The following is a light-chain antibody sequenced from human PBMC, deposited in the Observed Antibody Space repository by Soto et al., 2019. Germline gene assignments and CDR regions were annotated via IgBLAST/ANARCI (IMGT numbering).Light chain of an antibody. V-gene: IGKV3-15*01. Sequence: EIVMTQSPATLSVSPGERATLSCRASQSISITLAWYQQKPGQAPRLLIYGASTRATDIPARFSGSGSGTAFTLTLSGLQSEDFAVYYCQQYNNWPRTFGGGTKVEI. CDR2: GAS. CDR3: QQYNNWPRT. J-gene: IGKJ4*01. CDR1: QSISIT.